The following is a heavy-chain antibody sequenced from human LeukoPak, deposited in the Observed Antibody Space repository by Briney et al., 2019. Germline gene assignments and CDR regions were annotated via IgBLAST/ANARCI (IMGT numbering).Heavy chain of an antibody. CDR2: IYPGNSDT. J-gene: IGHJ4*02. CDR3: ARLTYYYDSSGSDPYYFDY. Sequence: PGESLKISCKGSGYSFTSYWIGWVRQMPGKGLEWMGIIYPGNSDTRYSPSFQGQVTISADKSISTAYLQWSSLKASDTAMYHCARLTYYYDSSGSDPYYFDYWGQGTLVTVSS. D-gene: IGHD3-22*01. V-gene: IGHV5-51*01. CDR1: GYSFTSYW.